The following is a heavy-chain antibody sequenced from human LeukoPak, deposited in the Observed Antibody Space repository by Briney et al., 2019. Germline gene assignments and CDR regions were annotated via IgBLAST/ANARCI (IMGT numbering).Heavy chain of an antibody. V-gene: IGHV3-21*01. CDR3: ARVAVTEYYFDY. CDR2: ISSSSYI. J-gene: IGHJ4*02. D-gene: IGHD2-21*02. CDR1: GFTFSSYS. Sequence: GGSLRLSCAASGFTFSSYSMNWVRQAPGKGLEWVSSISSSSYIYYADSVKGRFTISRDNAKNSLYLQMNSLRAEDTAVYYCARVAVTEYYFDYWGQGTLVTVSS.